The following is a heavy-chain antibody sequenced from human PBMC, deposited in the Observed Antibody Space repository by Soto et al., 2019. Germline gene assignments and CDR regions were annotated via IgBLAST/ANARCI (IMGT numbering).Heavy chain of an antibody. D-gene: IGHD3-22*01. CDR2: ISGSGGST. CDR1: GFTFSSYA. Sequence: GESLKISCAASGFTFSSYAMSWVRQAPGKGLEWVSAISGSGGSTYYADSVKGRFTISRDNSKNTLYLQMNSLRAEDTAVYYCAKDRNYYDSSGYYYDAFDIWGQGTMVTVS. V-gene: IGHV3-23*01. CDR3: AKDRNYYDSSGYYYDAFDI. J-gene: IGHJ3*02.